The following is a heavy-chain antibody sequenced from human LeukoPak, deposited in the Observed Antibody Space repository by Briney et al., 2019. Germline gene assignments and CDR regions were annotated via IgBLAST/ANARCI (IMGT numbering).Heavy chain of an antibody. CDR3: ARVGGYYDRWRNNWFDP. CDR1: GYSFTSYW. CDR2: IYPGDSDT. J-gene: IGHJ5*02. V-gene: IGHV5-51*01. D-gene: IGHD3-10*02. Sequence: GESLKISCKGSGYSFTSYWIGWVRQMPGKGLERMGIIYPGDSDTSYSPSFQGQVTISADKSISTAYLQWSSLKASDTAMYYCARVGGYYDRWRNNWFDPWGQGTLVTVSS.